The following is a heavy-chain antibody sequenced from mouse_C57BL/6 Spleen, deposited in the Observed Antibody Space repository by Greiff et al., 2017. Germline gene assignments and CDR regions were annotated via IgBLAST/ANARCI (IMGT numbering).Heavy chain of an antibody. CDR3: TRRPYYAMDY. V-gene: IGHV1-15*01. Sequence: QVQLQQSGAELVRPGASVTLSCKASGYTFTDYELHWVKQTPVHGLEWIGAIDPETVGTAYNQKFKGKAILTADKSSSTAYMELRSLTSDDSAVYYCTRRPYYAMDYWGQGTSVTVSS. CDR1: GYTFTDYE. J-gene: IGHJ4*01. CDR2: IDPETVGT.